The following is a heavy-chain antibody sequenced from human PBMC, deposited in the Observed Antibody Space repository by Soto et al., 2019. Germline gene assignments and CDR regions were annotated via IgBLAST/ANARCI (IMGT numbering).Heavy chain of an antibody. D-gene: IGHD3-22*01. CDR2: IIPIFGTA. CDR1: GGTFSSYA. Sequence: SVKVSCKASGGTFSSYAITWVRQAPGQGLEWMGGIIPIFGTANYAQKFQGRVTITADESTSTAYMELSSLRSEDTAVYYCAADYYDTSGYYFAYWGQGTLVTVSS. CDR3: AADYYDTSGYYFAY. J-gene: IGHJ4*02. V-gene: IGHV1-69*13.